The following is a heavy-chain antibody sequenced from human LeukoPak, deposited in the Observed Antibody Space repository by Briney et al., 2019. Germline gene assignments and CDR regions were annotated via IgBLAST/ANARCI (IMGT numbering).Heavy chain of an antibody. CDR1: GGSISRSDYH. CDR3: ARDAKGAFDI. J-gene: IGHJ3*02. CDR2: ISTSGST. V-gene: IGHV4-61*02. Sequence: PSQTLSLTCTVSGGSISRSDYHWSWIRQPAGKGLEWIGRISTSGSTNYNSSLQSRLTISADTSKKQFSLRLSSVTAADTAVYYCARDAKGAFDIWGQGTMVTVSS.